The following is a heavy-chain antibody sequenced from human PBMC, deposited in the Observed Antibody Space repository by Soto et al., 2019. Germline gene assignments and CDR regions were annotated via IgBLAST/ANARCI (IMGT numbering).Heavy chain of an antibody. CDR2: IKSKADGETT. CDR1: GFIFRNAW. D-gene: IGHD1-26*01. V-gene: IGHV3-15*01. CDR3: TTLRRVGTTHSHFDF. J-gene: IGHJ4*02. Sequence: EVQLVESGGGLVKPGGSLRVSCAASGFIFRNAWMTWVRQAPGKGLEWVGRIKSKADGETTDYAAPVKGRFNISRDDSTNTVFLQMKSLHTDDTAVYYCTTLRRVGTTHSHFDFWGQGTLVTVSA.